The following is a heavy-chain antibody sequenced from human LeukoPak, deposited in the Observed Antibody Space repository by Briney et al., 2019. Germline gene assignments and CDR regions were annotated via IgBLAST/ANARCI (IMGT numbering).Heavy chain of an antibody. D-gene: IGHD1-1*01. V-gene: IGHV1-24*01. J-gene: IGHJ6*02. Sequence: GASVKVSCKVSGYTLTELSMHWVRQAPGKGLEWMGGFDPEDGETIYAQKFQGRVTMTEDTSTDTAYMELSSLRSEDTAVYYCATVVSSVQLERQGNYYYYGMDVWGQGTTVTVSS. CDR1: GYTLTELS. CDR2: FDPEDGET. CDR3: ATVVSSVQLERQGNYYYYGMDV.